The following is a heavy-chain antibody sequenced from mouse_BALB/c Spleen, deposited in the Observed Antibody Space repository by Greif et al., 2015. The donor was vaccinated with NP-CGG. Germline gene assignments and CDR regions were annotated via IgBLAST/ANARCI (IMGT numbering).Heavy chain of an antibody. Sequence: EVMLVESGGGLVQPGGSMKLSCVASGFTFSNYWMNWVRQSPEKGLEWVAEIRLKSNNYATHYAESVKGRFTISRDDSKSSVYLQMNNLRAEDTGIYYCTPSYYDYGFAYWGQGTLVTVSA. J-gene: IGHJ3*01. V-gene: IGHV6-6*02. D-gene: IGHD2-4*01. CDR3: TPSYYDYGFAY. CDR1: GFTFSNYW. CDR2: IRLKSNNYAT.